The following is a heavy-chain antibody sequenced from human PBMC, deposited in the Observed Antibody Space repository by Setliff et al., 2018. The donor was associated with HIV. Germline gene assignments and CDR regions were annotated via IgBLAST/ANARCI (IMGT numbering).Heavy chain of an antibody. CDR1: GYPLSELS. CDR2: IDPNSGDT. V-gene: IGHV1-2*02. CDR3: ARADVLLCDY. Sequence: ASVKVSCKVSGYPLSELSIHWVRQAPGQGLEWMGWIDPNSGDTNYAQKFQGRVTITSDTSVSTAYMELRRLSSDDTAVYYCARADVLLCDYWGQGTLVTVSS. D-gene: IGHD3-16*01. J-gene: IGHJ4*02.